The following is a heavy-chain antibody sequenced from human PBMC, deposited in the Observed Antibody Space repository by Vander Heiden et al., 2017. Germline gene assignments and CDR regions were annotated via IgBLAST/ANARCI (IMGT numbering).Heavy chain of an antibody. Sequence: VQLVESGGGLVKPGASLRLSCTASGFTSTRPSMNWVRQAPGKGLEWVSSMSSSSGYIDYADSVKGRFTISRDNAKNSLSLQMNSLRAEDTAVYYCARVGGYGRLDYWGQGTLGTVSS. CDR3: ARVGGYGRLDY. J-gene: IGHJ4*02. CDR1: GFTSTRPS. CDR2: MSSSSGYI. D-gene: IGHD5-18*01. V-gene: IGHV3-21*01.